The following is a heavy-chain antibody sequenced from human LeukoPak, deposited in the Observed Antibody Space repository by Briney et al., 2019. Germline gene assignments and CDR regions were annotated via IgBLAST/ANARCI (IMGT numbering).Heavy chain of an antibody. CDR3: ARDSITTCYDILTGYYPPSY. Sequence: GGSLRLSCAASEFTFSSYGMHWVRQAPGKGLEWVAVISYDVSNEYYADSVKGRFTISRYNSKSTLYLQMNSLRAEDTAVYYCARDSITTCYDILTGYYPPSYWGQGTLVTVSS. V-gene: IGHV3-30*03. CDR1: EFTFSSYG. J-gene: IGHJ4*02. CDR2: ISYDVSNE. D-gene: IGHD3-9*01.